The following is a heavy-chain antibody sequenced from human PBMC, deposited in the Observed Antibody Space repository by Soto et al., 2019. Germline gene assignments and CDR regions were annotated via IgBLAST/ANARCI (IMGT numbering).Heavy chain of an antibody. D-gene: IGHD1-1*01. CDR3: ARGRYGDY. V-gene: IGHV1-18*01. J-gene: IGHJ4*02. Sequence: QVHLVQSGAEVKKPGASVKVSCQGSGYAFPTYGITWVRQAPGQGLEWMGWISAHNGNKNYAQKLQGRVTVTRDTSTSTAYMELRSLRYDDTAVYYCARGRYGDYWGQGALVTVSS. CDR1: GYAFPTYG. CDR2: ISAHNGNK.